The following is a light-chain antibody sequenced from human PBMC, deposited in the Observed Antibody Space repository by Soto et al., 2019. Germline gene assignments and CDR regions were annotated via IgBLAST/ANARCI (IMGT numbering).Light chain of an antibody. CDR1: SRDVGGYNY. J-gene: IGLJ2*01. CDR3: SSYTSSSTLVV. Sequence: QSALTQPASVSGSPGQSITISCTGTSRDVGGYNYVSWYQQHPGKAPKLMIYEVSNRPSGVSNRFSGSKSGNTASLTISGLQAEDEAEYYCSSYTSSSTLVVFGGGTKVTVL. CDR2: EVS. V-gene: IGLV2-14*01.